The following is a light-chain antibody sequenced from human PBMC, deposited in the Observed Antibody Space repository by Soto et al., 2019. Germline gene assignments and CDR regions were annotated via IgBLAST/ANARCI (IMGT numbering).Light chain of an antibody. CDR3: QVWDDSSESWV. CDR2: DDS. CDR1: KIGSKS. V-gene: IGLV3-21*02. J-gene: IGLJ3*02. Sequence: SYELTQPPSVSVAPGQTARITCGGNKIGSKSVHWYHQKPGQAPALVVYDDSDRPSGIPERFSGSNSWNTATLTISRVEAGDEADFYCQVWDDSSESWVFGGGTKLTVL.